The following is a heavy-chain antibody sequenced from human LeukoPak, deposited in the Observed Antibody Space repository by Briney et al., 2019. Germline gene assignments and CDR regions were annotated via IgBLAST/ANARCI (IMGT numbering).Heavy chain of an antibody. CDR2: IRYDGSNK. CDR1: GFTFSSYG. V-gene: IGHV3-30*02. CDR3: TTAPPQYGSGSYYLDY. D-gene: IGHD3-10*01. J-gene: IGHJ4*02. Sequence: PGGSLRLSCAASGFTFSSYGMHWVRQAPGKGLEWVAFIRYDGSNKYYADSVKGRFTISRDNSKNTLYLQMNSLKTEDTAVYYCTTAPPQYGSGSYYLDYWGQGTLVTVSS.